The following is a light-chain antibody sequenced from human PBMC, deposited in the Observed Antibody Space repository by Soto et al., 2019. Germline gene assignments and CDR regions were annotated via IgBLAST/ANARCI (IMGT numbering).Light chain of an antibody. Sequence: DIQMAQSPSALSAFVGDRVTITCRASQDIGNFLAWYQQKPGKVPKLLIYAASTLQSGVPSRFSASGSGTDFTLTISSLQPEDVATYYCQKCKVAPFTFGGGTKVDIK. CDR1: QDIGNF. CDR3: QKCKVAPFT. CDR2: AAS. V-gene: IGKV1-27*01. J-gene: IGKJ4*01.